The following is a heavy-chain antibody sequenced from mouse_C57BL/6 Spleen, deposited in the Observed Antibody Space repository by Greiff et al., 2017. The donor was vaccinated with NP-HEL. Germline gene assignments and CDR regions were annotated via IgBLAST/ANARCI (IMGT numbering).Heavy chain of an antibody. V-gene: IGHV1-82*01. CDR3: AEIGDYYGSSGY. Sequence: QVQLKQSGPELVKPGASVKISCKASGYAFSSSWMNWVKQRPGKGLEWIGRIYPGDGDTNYNGKFKGKATLTADKSSSTAYMQLSSLTSEDSAVYFCAEIGDYYGSSGYWGQGTTLTVSS. D-gene: IGHD1-1*01. J-gene: IGHJ2*01. CDR2: IYPGDGDT. CDR1: GYAFSSSW.